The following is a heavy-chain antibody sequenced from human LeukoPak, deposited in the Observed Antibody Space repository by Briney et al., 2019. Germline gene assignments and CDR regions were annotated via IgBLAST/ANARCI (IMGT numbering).Heavy chain of an antibody. J-gene: IGHJ4*02. CDR1: GFTFSSYA. Sequence: GGSLRLSCAASGFTFSSYAMHWVRQAPGKGLEWVSAISGSGGSTYYADSVKGRFTISRDNSKNTLYLQMNSLRAEDTAVYYCAKDPGAYYYDSSGYSHFDYWGQGTLVTVSS. CDR2: ISGSGGST. V-gene: IGHV3-23*01. D-gene: IGHD3-22*01. CDR3: AKDPGAYYYDSSGYSHFDY.